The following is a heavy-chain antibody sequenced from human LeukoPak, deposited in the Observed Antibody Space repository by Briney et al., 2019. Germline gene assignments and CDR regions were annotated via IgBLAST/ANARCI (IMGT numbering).Heavy chain of an antibody. CDR2: IYTSGST. Sequence: SSETLSLTCTVSGGSISSGSYYWSWIRQPAGKGLEWIGRIYTSGSTNYNPSLKSRVTISVDASKNQFSLKLSSVTAADTAVYYCARVPGYPDYYYYYYIDVWGKGTTVAVSS. V-gene: IGHV4-61*02. D-gene: IGHD3-9*01. J-gene: IGHJ6*03. CDR3: ARVPGYPDYYYYYYIDV. CDR1: GGSISSGSYY.